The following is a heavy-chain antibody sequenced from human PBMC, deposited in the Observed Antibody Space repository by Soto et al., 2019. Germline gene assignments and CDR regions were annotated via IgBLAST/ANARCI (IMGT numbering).Heavy chain of an antibody. CDR2: INHSGST. CDR3: ARLGYYGSGSYSVLSDY. D-gene: IGHD3-10*01. J-gene: IGHJ4*02. Sequence: SETLSLTCAVYGGSFSGYYWSWIRQPPGKGLEWIGEINHSGSTNYNPSLKSRVTISVDTSKNQFSLKLSSVTAADMAFYYCARLGYYGSGSYSVLSDYWGQGTLVTVSS. V-gene: IGHV4-34*01. CDR1: GGSFSGYY.